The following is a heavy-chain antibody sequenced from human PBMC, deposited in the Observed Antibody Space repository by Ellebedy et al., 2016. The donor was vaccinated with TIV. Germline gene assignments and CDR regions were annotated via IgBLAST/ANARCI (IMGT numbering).Heavy chain of an antibody. Sequence: ASVKVSXXASGYTFADSYIPWVRQAPGQGLEWMGWINPNSGGTNYAQKFQGWVTMTRDTSIRTAYMELNRLRSDDTAVYYCARIYDLWSGYSEDYYYGMDVWGQGTTVTVSS. J-gene: IGHJ6*02. V-gene: IGHV1-2*04. D-gene: IGHD3-3*01. CDR3: ARIYDLWSGYSEDYYYGMDV. CDR2: INPNSGGT. CDR1: GYTFADSY.